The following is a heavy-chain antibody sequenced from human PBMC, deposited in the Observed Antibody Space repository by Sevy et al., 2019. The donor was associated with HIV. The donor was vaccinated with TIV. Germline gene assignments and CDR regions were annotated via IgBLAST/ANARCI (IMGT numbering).Heavy chain of an antibody. V-gene: IGHV3-30*04. CDR3: ARKQFVLPFDY. CDR1: GFTFSDYA. CDR2: ISYQGRNQ. Sequence: GGSLRLSCAASGFTFSDYAIHWVRQAPGKGLEWLAVISYQGRNQFYADSVRGRFTISRDDSKNTVYLQMTSLRPDDTAVYYCARKQFVLPFDYWGQGTLVTVSS. D-gene: IGHD6-6*01. J-gene: IGHJ4*02.